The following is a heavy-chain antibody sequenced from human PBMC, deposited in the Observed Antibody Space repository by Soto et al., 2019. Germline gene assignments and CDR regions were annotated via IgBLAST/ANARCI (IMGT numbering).Heavy chain of an antibody. J-gene: IGHJ4*01. CDR1: GFRFTTYG. CDR3: VRDSYGSLYDY. D-gene: IGHD3-16*01. CDR2: VSSGSTYI. V-gene: IGHV3-21*01. Sequence: GGSLRLSCAATGFRFTTYGMNWIRQTPGKGLEWVSSVSSGSTYIYYADSVKGRFVISRDDANNSVFLQMNSLRAEDTAVYYCVRDSYGSLYDYWGQGTLVTVSS.